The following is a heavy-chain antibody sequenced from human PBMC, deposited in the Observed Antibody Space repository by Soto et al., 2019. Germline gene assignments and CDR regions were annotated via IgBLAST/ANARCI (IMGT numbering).Heavy chain of an antibody. CDR3: ARVGCSGGSCHGGYFDY. J-gene: IGHJ4*02. Sequence: TLSLTCTVSGGSISSYYWSWIRQPPGKGLEWIGYIYYSGSTNYNPSLKSRVTISVDTSKNQFSLKLSSVTAADTAVYYCARVGCSGGSCHGGYFDYWGQGTLVTVSS. CDR1: GGSISSYY. V-gene: IGHV4-59*01. D-gene: IGHD2-15*01. CDR2: IYYSGST.